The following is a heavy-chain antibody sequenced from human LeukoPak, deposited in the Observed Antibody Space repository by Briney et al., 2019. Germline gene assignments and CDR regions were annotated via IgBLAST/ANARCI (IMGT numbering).Heavy chain of an antibody. Sequence: QPGGSMRLSCAASGFAVSNTSMSWVRQAPGKGLEWVSFIYSGGNTYYADSVKGRFTISRDSSKNTVHLQMNSLRAEDTAVYYCARDGGSGTSTGYNGYYYYGMDVWGQGTTVTVSS. J-gene: IGHJ6*02. CDR2: IYSGGNT. D-gene: IGHD3-9*01. V-gene: IGHV3-66*01. CDR1: GFAVSNTS. CDR3: ARDGGSGTSTGYNGYYYYGMDV.